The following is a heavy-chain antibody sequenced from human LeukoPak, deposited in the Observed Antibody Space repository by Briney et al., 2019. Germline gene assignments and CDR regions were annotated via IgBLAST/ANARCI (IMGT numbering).Heavy chain of an antibody. CDR3: ARGSPGCSSTSCYAGAWFDP. J-gene: IGHJ5*02. CDR1: GGSISSSSYY. V-gene: IGHV4-39*07. Sequence: SETLSLTCTVSGGSISSSSYYWGWIRQPPGKGLEWIGSIYYSGSTYYNPTLKSRVTISVDTSKNQFSLKLSSVTAADTAVYYCARGSPGCSSTSCYAGAWFDPWGRETLVTVFS. D-gene: IGHD2-2*01. CDR2: IYYSGST.